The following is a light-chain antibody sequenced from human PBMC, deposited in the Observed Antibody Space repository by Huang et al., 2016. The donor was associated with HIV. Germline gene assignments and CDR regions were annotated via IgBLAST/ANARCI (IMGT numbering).Light chain of an antibody. J-gene: IGKJ2*01. CDR3: QQYDNWPPYT. CDR2: GAS. CDR1: QSVSRK. V-gene: IGKV3-15*01. Sequence: EIVLTQSPATLSVSPGERATLSCRASQSVSRKLAWYQHKPGQAPRRLIHGASTRATGVPARFSSSGSGTEFTLTISSLQSEDFAVYYCQQYDNWPPYTFGQGTKLEIK.